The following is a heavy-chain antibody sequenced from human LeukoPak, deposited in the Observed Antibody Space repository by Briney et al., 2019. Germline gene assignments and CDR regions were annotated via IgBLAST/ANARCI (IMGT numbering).Heavy chain of an antibody. V-gene: IGHV3-30*03. Sequence: GGSLRLSCAASGFTFSSYGMHWVRQAPGKGLEWVAVISYDGSNKYYADSVKGRFTISRDNAKNSLYLQMNSLRAEDTAVYYCATGGPHPFGSFHYWGQGTLVTVSS. CDR3: ATGGPHPFGSFHY. CDR1: GFTFSSYG. J-gene: IGHJ4*02. CDR2: ISYDGSNK. D-gene: IGHD3-10*01.